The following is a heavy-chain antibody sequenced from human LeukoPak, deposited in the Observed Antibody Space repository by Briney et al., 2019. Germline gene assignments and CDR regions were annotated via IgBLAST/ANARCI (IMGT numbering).Heavy chain of an antibody. CDR2: INGDGSNP. J-gene: IGHJ6*02. Sequence: PGGSLRLSCAASGFTFSRYWLHWVRQTPGKGLVWVSRINGDGSNPNNADSVKGRFTISRDNAKNTLYLQMNSLRVEDTAVYYCARGSHYGMDVWGQGTMVTVSS. V-gene: IGHV3-74*01. CDR1: GFTFSRYW. CDR3: ARGSHYGMDV.